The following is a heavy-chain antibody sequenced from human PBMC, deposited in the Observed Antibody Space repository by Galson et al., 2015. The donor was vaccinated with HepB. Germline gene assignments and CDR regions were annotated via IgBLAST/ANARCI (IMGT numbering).Heavy chain of an antibody. CDR2: ISWDGGST. J-gene: IGHJ6*02. CDR3: ARYRLFPTDGMDV. D-gene: IGHD5-18*01. CDR1: GFTFDDYT. V-gene: IGHV3-43*01. Sequence: SLRLSCAASGFTFDDYTMHWVRQAPGKGLEWVSLISWDGGSTYYADSVKGRFTISRDNSKNSLYLQVNSLRTEDTALYYCARYRLFPTDGMDVWGQGTTVTVSS.